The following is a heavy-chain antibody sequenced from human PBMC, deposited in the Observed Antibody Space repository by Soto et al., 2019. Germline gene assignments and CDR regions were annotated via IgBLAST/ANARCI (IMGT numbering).Heavy chain of an antibody. D-gene: IGHD6-19*01. Sequence: QVQLVQSGAEVKKPGSSVKVSCKASGGTFSSYAISWVRQAPGQGLEWMGGIIPIFGTANYAQKFQGRVTITEEESTSTAYMELSSLRSDDTAVYYCARVSGSGWLYGMDVWGQGTTVTVSS. J-gene: IGHJ6*02. CDR3: ARVSGSGWLYGMDV. CDR1: GGTFSSYA. V-gene: IGHV1-69*01. CDR2: IIPIFGTA.